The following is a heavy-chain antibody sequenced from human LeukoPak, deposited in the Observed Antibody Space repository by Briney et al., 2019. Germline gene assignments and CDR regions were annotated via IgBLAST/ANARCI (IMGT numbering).Heavy chain of an antibody. CDR1: GYTFTSYA. J-gene: IGHJ1*01. CDR3: ARPSGALPWDFWSGYYYEYFQH. CDR2: INAGNGNT. D-gene: IGHD3-3*01. V-gene: IGHV1-3*01. Sequence: GASVKVSCKVSGYTFTSYAMHWVRQAPGQRLEWMGWINAGNGNTKYSQKFQGRVTSTRDTSASTAYMELSSLRSEDTAVYYCARPSGALPWDFWSGYYYEYFQHWGQGTLVTVSS.